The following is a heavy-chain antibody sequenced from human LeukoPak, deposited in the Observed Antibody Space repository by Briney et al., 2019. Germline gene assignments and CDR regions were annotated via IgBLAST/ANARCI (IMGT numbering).Heavy chain of an antibody. CDR2: ISSSSSYI. V-gene: IGHV3-21*01. CDR3: ARDSPPIVGAPGSYFDY. CDR1: GFTFSSYS. Sequence: GGSLRLSCAASGFTFSSYSMNWVRQAPGKGLEWVSSISSSSSYIYYADSVKGRFTISRDNAKNSLYLQMNSLRAEDTAVYYCARDSPPIVGAPGSYFDYWGQGTLVTVSS. D-gene: IGHD1-26*01. J-gene: IGHJ4*02.